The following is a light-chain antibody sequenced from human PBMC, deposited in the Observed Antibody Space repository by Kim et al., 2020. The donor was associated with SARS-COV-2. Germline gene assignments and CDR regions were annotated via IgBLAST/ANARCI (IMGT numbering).Light chain of an antibody. CDR3: QQYNNWPPLT. Sequence: SPGERATLSCRASRSLGSNLAWYQQRPGQAPRLLIYGASTRATGIPARFSGSGSGTEFTLTISSLQSEDLAVYYCQQYNNWPPLTFGGGTKVDIK. CDR2: GAS. J-gene: IGKJ4*01. V-gene: IGKV3-15*01. CDR1: RSLGSN.